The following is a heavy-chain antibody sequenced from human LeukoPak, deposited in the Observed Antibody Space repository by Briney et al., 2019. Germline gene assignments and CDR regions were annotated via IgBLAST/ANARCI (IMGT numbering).Heavy chain of an antibody. CDR2: IYYSGST. V-gene: IGHV4-59*01. D-gene: IGHD3-3*01. CDR1: RGSISSYY. J-gene: IGHJ5*02. CDR3: ARSTIFGVVIDP. Sequence: SETLSLTCTVSRGSISSYYWSWIRQPPGKGLEWIGYIYYSGSTNYNPSLKSRVTISVDTSKNQFSLKLSSVTAADTAVYYCARSTIFGVVIDPWGQGTLVNVSS.